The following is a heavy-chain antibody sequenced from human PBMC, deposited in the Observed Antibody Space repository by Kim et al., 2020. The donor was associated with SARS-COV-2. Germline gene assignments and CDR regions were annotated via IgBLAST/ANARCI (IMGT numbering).Heavy chain of an antibody. D-gene: IGHD2-15*01. Sequence: GGYLRLACAESGFTLSSYAMSWVRQAPGKGLEWVSAISGGGASTYYADSVKGRFTISRDNSKSTLSLQMNSLRAEDTAVFYCAKPATRDCSGGSCYSGAFDIWGQGTMVTVSS. CDR2: ISGGGAST. J-gene: IGHJ3*02. V-gene: IGHV3-23*01. CDR1: GFTLSSYA. CDR3: AKPATRDCSGGSCYSGAFDI.